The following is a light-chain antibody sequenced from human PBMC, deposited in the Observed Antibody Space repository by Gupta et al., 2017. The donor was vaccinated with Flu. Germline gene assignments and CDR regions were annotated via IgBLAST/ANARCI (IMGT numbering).Light chain of an antibody. CDR2: DVS. J-gene: IGLJ3*02. CDR1: SSDVGGYNY. CDR3: CSYAGSYTWV. V-gene: IGLV2-11*03. Sequence: SSDVGGYNYVSWYQQHPDRAPKLMIYDVSRRPSGVPDRFSGSKSGNTAPLTISGLQAEDEADYYCCSYAGSYTWVFGGGTKLTVL.